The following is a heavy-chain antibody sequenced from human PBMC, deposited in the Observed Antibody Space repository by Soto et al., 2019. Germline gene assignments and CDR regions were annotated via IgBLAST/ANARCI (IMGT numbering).Heavy chain of an antibody. CDR1: GFTFSSYA. V-gene: IGHV3-23*01. D-gene: IGHD3-10*01. Sequence: GGSLRLSCAASGFTFSSYAMSWVRQAPGKGLEWVSAISGSGGSTYYADSVKGRFTISRDNSKNTLYLQMNSLRAEDTAVYYCAKGGGNYYGSGSYYNEDRLTKTTKSNWFDPWGQGTLVTVSS. J-gene: IGHJ5*02. CDR2: ISGSGGST. CDR3: AKGGGNYYGSGSYYNEDRLTKTTKSNWFDP.